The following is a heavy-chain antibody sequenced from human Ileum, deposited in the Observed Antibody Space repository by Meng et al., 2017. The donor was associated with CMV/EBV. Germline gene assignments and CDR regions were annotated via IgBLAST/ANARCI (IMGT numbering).Heavy chain of an antibody. Sequence: GLSCGAFGFGFGYYWMHWVRQAPGKGLGWVSRINKDGTFRKYADSVEGRCIVSRDNAKNMLYLEMNSLRAEDTAIYYCARENNGPEEYWGQGTLVTVSS. D-gene: IGHD1-14*01. V-gene: IGHV3-74*01. CDR2: INKDGTFR. CDR1: GFGFGYYW. J-gene: IGHJ4*01. CDR3: ARENNGPEEY.